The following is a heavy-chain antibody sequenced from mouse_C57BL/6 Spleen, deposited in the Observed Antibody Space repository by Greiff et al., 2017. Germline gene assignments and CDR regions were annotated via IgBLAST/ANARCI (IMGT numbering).Heavy chain of an antibody. Sequence: VQLQQPGAELVRPGSSVKLSCKASGYTFTSYWMDWVKQRPGQGLEWIGNIYPSDSETYYNQKFKDKATLTVDKSSSTAYMQLSSLTSEDSAVYYCASTHYCSSPFWYFDVWGTGTTVTVSS. CDR1: GYTFTSYW. CDR3: ASTHYCSSPFWYFDV. V-gene: IGHV1-61*01. J-gene: IGHJ1*03. D-gene: IGHD1-1*01. CDR2: IYPSDSET.